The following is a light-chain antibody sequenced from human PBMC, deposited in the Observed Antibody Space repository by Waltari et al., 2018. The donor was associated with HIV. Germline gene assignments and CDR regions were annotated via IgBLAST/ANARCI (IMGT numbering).Light chain of an antibody. CDR2: STS. Sequence: DIQMTQSPSSLSASIGDTLTITCRSSQPVQMYLNWYQQQPGRVPKLLIYSTSALQGGISSRFSGAASGTFFTLTITNLQPEDVATYFCQQTYSLPITFGGGSKVEI. CDR1: QPVQMY. J-gene: IGKJ4*01. V-gene: IGKV1-39*01. CDR3: QQTYSLPIT.